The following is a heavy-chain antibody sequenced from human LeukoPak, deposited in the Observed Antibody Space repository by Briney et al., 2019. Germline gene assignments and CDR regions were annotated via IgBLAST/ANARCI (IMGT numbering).Heavy chain of an antibody. CDR2: INASNGNT. J-gene: IGHJ4*02. D-gene: IGHD2-15*01. CDR3: ARDRAIGDCNGCICPYYFVY. V-gene: IGHV1-3*01. Sequence: ASLKDSCEAPGYTFTRYVMYSVCQAPEHRHERMGWINASNGNTKYSQKFQGTLTITRDTSASTAYLELSSLRSEDTAVYYCARDRAIGDCNGCICPYYFVYWGQGTLVTLSS. CDR1: GYTFTRYV.